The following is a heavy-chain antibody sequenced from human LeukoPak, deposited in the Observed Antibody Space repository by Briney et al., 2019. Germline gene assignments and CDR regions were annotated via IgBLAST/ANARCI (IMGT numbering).Heavy chain of an antibody. V-gene: IGHV3-9*01. CDR2: ISWNSNSI. CDR3: AKSQQQLVRHYYGMDV. Sequence: GGSLRLSCAASGFSFDDYAMHWVRQAPGKGLEWVSGISWNSNSIGYADSVKGRFTISRDNAKNSLYLQMNSLRAEDTALYYCAKSQQQLVRHYYGMDVWGQGTTVTVSS. CDR1: GFSFDDYA. D-gene: IGHD6-13*01. J-gene: IGHJ6*02.